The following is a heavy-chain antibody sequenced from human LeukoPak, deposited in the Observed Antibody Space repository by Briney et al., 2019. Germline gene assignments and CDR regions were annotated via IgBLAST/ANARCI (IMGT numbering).Heavy chain of an antibody. CDR1: GGSLIDYY. Sequence: SETLSLTCAVYGGSLIDYYWTRIRQPPGQGLEWIGSIYYSGNTYYNPSLKSPVTISIDTSKNQFSLRLISVTAADTAVYYCARDQLYCSSSSCRNLGWFDPWGQGTLVTVSS. CDR3: ARDQLYCSSSSCRNLGWFDP. V-gene: IGHV4-34*01. CDR2: IYYSGNT. D-gene: IGHD2-2*01. J-gene: IGHJ5*02.